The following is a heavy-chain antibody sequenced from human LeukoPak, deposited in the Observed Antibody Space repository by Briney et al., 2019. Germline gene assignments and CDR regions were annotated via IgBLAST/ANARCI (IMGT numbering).Heavy chain of an antibody. CDR2: INPNSGGT. J-gene: IGHJ4*02. CDR3: ARAPYYYDSSGYYIY. D-gene: IGHD3-22*01. V-gene: IGHV1-2*02. CDR1: GYTFTGYY. Sequence: ASVKVSCKASGYTFTGYYMHWVRQAPGQGLEWMGWINPNSGGTNYAQKFQGRVTMTGDTSISTAYMELSRLRSDDTAVYYCARAPYYYDSSGYYIYWGQGTLVTVSS.